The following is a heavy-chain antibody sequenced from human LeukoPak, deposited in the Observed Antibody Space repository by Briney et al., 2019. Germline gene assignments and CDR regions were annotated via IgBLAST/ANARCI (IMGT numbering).Heavy chain of an antibody. CDR1: VFSFSSYS. CDR3: AKPGSSRGIAGRRPTKFYFAY. CDR2: MSSLSRYV. D-gene: IGHD6-6*01. J-gene: IGHJ4*02. Sequence: GWSLRLSCAASVFSFSSYSMQWVRHAPVPGLGSASSMSSLSRYVYYVESVTDRFTISRDNSKNTLYLQMNSLRAEDTAVYYCAKPGSSRGIAGRRPTKFYFAYWGQGTLVTVSS. V-gene: IGHV3-21*04.